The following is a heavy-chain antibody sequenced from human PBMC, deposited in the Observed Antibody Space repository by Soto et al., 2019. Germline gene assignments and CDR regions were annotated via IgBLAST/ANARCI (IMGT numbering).Heavy chain of an antibody. V-gene: IGHV3-30*18. Sequence: GGSLRLSCAASGFTFSSYGMHWVRQAPGKGLEWVAVISYDGSNKYYADSVKGRFTISRDNSKNTLYLQMSSLRAEDTAVYYCVKDGSSGWPYYYGMDVWGQGTAVTVSS. CDR2: ISYDGSNK. J-gene: IGHJ6*02. CDR1: GFTFSSYG. CDR3: VKDGSSGWPYYYGMDV. D-gene: IGHD6-19*01.